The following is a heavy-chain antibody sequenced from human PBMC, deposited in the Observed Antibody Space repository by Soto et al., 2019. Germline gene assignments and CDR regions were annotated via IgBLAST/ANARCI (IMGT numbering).Heavy chain of an antibody. V-gene: IGHV4-39*01. CDR1: GGSISSSSYY. CDR2: IYYSGST. J-gene: IGHJ6*02. CDR3: ASKGERFLEWLWGDYYYYYGMDV. D-gene: IGHD3-3*01. Sequence: PSETLSLTCTVSGGSISSSSYYWGWIRQPPGKGLEWIGSIYYSGSTYYNPSLKSRVTISVDTSKNQFSLKLGSVTAADTAVYYCASKGERFLEWLWGDYYYYYGMDVWGQGTTVTVSS.